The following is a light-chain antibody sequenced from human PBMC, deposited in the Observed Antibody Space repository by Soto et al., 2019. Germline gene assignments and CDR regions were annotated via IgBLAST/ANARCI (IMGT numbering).Light chain of an antibody. V-gene: IGLV1-44*01. CDR2: TNN. CDR1: SSNIGSNT. Sequence: QSVLTQPPSASGTPGQRVTLSCSGSSSNIGSNTVNLYQQLPGTAPKLLIYTNNQRPSGVPDRFSGSKSGTSASLAISGLQSEDEADYYCAAWDDSLNGVVFGGGTKLTVL. J-gene: IGLJ2*01. CDR3: AAWDDSLNGVV.